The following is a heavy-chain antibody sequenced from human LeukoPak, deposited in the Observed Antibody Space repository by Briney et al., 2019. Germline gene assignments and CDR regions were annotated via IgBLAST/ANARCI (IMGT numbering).Heavy chain of an antibody. CDR1: GGSISSGVYY. CDR2: IFYTGRV. Sequence: SETLSLTCTVSGGSISSGVYYWSWIRQHPGKGLEWMGYIFYTGRVSYNPSLKSRITISVDSTRNHFSLEVSSVTAADTAVYYCARAFLIAASVVGYWGQGTLVTVSS. CDR3: ARAFLIAASVVGY. V-gene: IGHV4-31*03. J-gene: IGHJ4*02. D-gene: IGHD6-25*01.